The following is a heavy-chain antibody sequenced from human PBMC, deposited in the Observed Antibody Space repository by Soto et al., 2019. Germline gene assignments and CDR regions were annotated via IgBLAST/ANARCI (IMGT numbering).Heavy chain of an antibody. CDR3: AKDIDPVDYGSGSIGRYYGMDV. J-gene: IGHJ6*02. Sequence: PGGSLILSCAASGFTFSSYGMHWVLQAPGKGLEWVAVISYDGSNKYYADSVKGRFTISRDNSKNTLYLQMNSLRAEDTAVYYCAKDIDPVDYGSGSIGRYYGMDVWGQGTTVTVSS. V-gene: IGHV3-30*18. CDR2: ISYDGSNK. D-gene: IGHD3-10*01. CDR1: GFTFSSYG.